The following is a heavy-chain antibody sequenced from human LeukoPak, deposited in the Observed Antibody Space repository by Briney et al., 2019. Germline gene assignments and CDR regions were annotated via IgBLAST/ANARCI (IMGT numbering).Heavy chain of an antibody. Sequence: ASVKVSCKAYGYTFTGYEMHWVRQATGQGLEWMGWMNPNSGNTGYAQKFQGRVTMTRNTSISTAYMELSSLRSEDTAVYYCARVITMVRGVLGYWGQGTLVTVSS. D-gene: IGHD3-10*01. CDR1: GYTFTGYE. J-gene: IGHJ4*02. CDR3: ARVITMVRGVLGY. CDR2: MNPNSGNT. V-gene: IGHV1-8*02.